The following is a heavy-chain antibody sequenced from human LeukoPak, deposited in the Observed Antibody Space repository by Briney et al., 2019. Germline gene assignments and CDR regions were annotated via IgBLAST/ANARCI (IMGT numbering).Heavy chain of an antibody. CDR3: ARGPDHAKVGY. D-gene: IGHD1-14*01. CDR1: GGSVSDYY. J-gene: IGHJ4*02. V-gene: IGHV4-34*01. CDR2: INHSGIT. Sequence: TSETLSLNCAVDGGSVSDYYWTWIRQPPGKGLEWIGEINHSGITDYNPSLKSRVTMSIDTSKNQFSLKLSSVTAADTAVYYCARGPDHAKVGYWGQGTLVTVSS.